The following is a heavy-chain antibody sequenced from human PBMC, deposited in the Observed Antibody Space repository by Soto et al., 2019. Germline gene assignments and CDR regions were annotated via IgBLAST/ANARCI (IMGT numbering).Heavy chain of an antibody. CDR2: IIPIFGTA. CDR1: GGTFSSYA. Sequence: SVKTSFKASGGTFSSYAISWVRQAPGQGLEWMGGIIPIFGTANYAQKFQGRVTITADESTSTAYMELSSLRSEDTAVYYCARTNYDYVWGSYRYFYFDYWGQGTLVTVTS. J-gene: IGHJ4*02. V-gene: IGHV1-69*13. CDR3: ARTNYDYVWGSYRYFYFDY. D-gene: IGHD3-16*02.